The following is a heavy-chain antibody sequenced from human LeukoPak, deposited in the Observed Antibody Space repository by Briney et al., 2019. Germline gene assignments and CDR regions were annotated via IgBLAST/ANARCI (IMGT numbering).Heavy chain of an antibody. CDR3: ARELTVTTSYYYYYMDV. V-gene: IGHV3-7*01. D-gene: IGHD4-11*01. J-gene: IGHJ6*03. Sequence: GGYLRLSCGVSGFTFSDYWMNWVRQAPGKGLEWVASIKQDGSEKSYVDSVKGRFTISRDNAKNSLYLQMNSLRAEDTAVYYCARELTVTTSYYYYYMDVWGKGTTVTVSS. CDR1: GFTFSDYW. CDR2: IKQDGSEK.